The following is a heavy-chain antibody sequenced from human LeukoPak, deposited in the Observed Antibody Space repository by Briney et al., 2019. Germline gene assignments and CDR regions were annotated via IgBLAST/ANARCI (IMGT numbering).Heavy chain of an antibody. J-gene: IGHJ4*02. CDR2: INPKSGGT. Sequence: ASVKVSCKASGYTFTGYYMHWVRQAPGQGLEWMGWINPKSGGTEYAQKFQGWVTMTRDTSISTAYMELNRLKSDDTAVYYCARTRIGLWFGELFCFDYWGQGTLVTVSS. V-gene: IGHV1-2*04. CDR1: GYTFTGYY. D-gene: IGHD3-10*01. CDR3: ARTRIGLWFGELFCFDY.